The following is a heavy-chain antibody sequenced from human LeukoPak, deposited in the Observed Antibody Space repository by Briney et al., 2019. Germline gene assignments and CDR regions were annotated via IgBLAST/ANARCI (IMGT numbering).Heavy chain of an antibody. CDR3: ATDILTYSSGPKAEFDY. CDR1: GGTFSSYA. D-gene: IGHD6-19*01. Sequence: SVKVSCKASGGTFSSYAISWVRQAPGQGLEWMGGIIPIFGTANYAQKFQGRVTITADESTSTAYMELSSLRSEDTAVYYCATDILTYSSGPKAEFDYWGQETLVTVSS. J-gene: IGHJ4*02. V-gene: IGHV1-69*13. CDR2: IIPIFGTA.